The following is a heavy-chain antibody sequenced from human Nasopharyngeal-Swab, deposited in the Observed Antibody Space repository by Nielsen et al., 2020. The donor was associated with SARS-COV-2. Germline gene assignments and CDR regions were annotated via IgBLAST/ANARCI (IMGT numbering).Heavy chain of an antibody. Sequence: GSLRLSCAASGFTFSSYSMNWIRQPPGKGLEWIGEIVHSGSTYYNPSLESRVTMSVDTSKNQFSLKLSSVTAADTAVYYCARGNISARLGLWGQGTLVTVSS. V-gene: IGHV4-34*01. CDR2: IVHSGST. CDR3: ARGNISARLGL. CDR1: GFTFSSYS. D-gene: IGHD3-16*01. J-gene: IGHJ4*02.